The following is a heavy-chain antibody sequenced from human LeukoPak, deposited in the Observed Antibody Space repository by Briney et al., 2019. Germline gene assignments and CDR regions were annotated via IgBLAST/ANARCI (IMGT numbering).Heavy chain of an antibody. D-gene: IGHD3-3*01. CDR2: IYFSGST. V-gene: IGHV4-59*01. Sequence: PSEALSLTCTVSGGSIRSYYWSWFRQPPGKGLEWIGYIYFSGSTNYNPSLKSRVTISIDTSKNHFSLKVSSVTAADTAVYYCARGGGDFWSGSFYYFDYWGQGTLVTVSS. J-gene: IGHJ4*02. CDR3: ARGGGDFWSGSFYYFDY. CDR1: GGSIRSYY.